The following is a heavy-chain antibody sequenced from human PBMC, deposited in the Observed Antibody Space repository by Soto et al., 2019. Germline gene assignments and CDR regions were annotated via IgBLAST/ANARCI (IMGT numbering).Heavy chain of an antibody. D-gene: IGHD4-17*01. J-gene: IGHJ5*02. V-gene: IGHV3-30-3*01. CDR1: GFTFSSYA. CDR3: ARGLLAGLYGNYGFDP. Sequence: QVQLVESGGGVVQPGRSLRLSCAASGFTFSSYAMHWVRQAPGKGLEWVAVISYDGSNKYYADSVKGRFTISRDNSKNTLYLQMNSLRAEDTAVYYCARGLLAGLYGNYGFDPWGQGTLVTVSS. CDR2: ISYDGSNK.